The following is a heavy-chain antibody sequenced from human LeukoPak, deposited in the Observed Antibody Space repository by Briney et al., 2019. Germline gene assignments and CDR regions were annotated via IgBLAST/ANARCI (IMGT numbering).Heavy chain of an antibody. D-gene: IGHD3-10*01. CDR3: ARDRVVRGVIKYWFDP. CDR1: EYTFTSYY. Sequence: ASVKVSCKASEYTFTSYYMHWVRQAPGQGLEWMGIINPSGGSTSYAQKFQGRVTMTRDTSTSTVYMELSSLRSEDTAVYYCARDRVVRGVIKYWFDPWGQGTLVTVSS. V-gene: IGHV1-46*01. J-gene: IGHJ5*02. CDR2: INPSGGST.